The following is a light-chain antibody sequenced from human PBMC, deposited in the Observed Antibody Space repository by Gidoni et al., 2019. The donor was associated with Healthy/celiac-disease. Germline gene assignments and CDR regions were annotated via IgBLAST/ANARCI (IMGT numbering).Light chain of an antibody. J-gene: IGKJ1*01. V-gene: IGKV1-39*01. CDR1: QNIDNY. CDR3: QQSYSTLWT. CDR2: GAS. Sequence: DVPMTQSPSSLSASVGDRVTITCRASQNIDNYLNWYQQKPGEAPKLLIYGASSLQTGVPSRFSGTGSGTEFTLTISSLQPEDFATYSCQQSYSTLWTFGQGTKV.